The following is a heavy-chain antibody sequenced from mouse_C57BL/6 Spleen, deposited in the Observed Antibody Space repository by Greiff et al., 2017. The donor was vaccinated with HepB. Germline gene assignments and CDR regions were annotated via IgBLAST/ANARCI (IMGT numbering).Heavy chain of an antibody. Sequence: EVKLMESGGGLVQPGGSLKLSCAASGFTFSDYGMAWVRQAPRKGPEWVAFISNLAYSIYYADTVTGRFTISRENAKNTLYLEMSSLRSEDTAMYYCARRSIYYYGSSYGAMDYWGQGTSVTVSS. D-gene: IGHD1-1*01. V-gene: IGHV5-15*04. CDR2: ISNLAYSI. J-gene: IGHJ4*01. CDR3: ARRSIYYYGSSYGAMDY. CDR1: GFTFSDYG.